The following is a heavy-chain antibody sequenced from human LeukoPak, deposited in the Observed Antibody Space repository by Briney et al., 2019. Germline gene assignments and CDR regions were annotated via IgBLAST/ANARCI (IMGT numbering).Heavy chain of an antibody. CDR3: AKGGYSGYGASYMDV. D-gene: IGHD5-12*01. V-gene: IGHV3-23*01. Sequence: GGSLRLSCAASGFTFSSYAMSWVRQAPGKGLEWVSAISGSGGSTYYADSVEGRFTISRDNSKNTLYLQMNSLRAEDTAVYYCAKGGYSGYGASYMDVWGKGTTVTVSS. CDR1: GFTFSSYA. J-gene: IGHJ6*03. CDR2: ISGSGGST.